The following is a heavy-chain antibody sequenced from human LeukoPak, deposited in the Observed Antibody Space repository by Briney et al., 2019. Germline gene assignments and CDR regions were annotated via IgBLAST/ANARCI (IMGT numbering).Heavy chain of an antibody. Sequence: GGSLRLSCTVSGFTFSDYYMSWVRQAPGKGLEWVSYISSSGSMLHYADSVEGRFTISRDNGKSSLYLQMSSLRVEDTAVYYCTRRPYSSSWYYFDYWGQGTLATVSS. J-gene: IGHJ4*02. CDR3: TRRPYSSSWYYFDY. V-gene: IGHV3-11*04. CDR1: GFTFSDYY. D-gene: IGHD6-13*01. CDR2: ISSSGSML.